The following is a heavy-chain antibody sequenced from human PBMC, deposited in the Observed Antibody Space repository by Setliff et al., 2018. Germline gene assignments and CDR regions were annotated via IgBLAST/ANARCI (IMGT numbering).Heavy chain of an antibody. V-gene: IGHV3-48*01. J-gene: IGHJ4*02. CDR3: ARPRSWVAGTPTFDY. CDR2: ISSSSSTI. D-gene: IGHD6-19*01. CDR1: GFTFSSYS. Sequence: GGSLRLSCAASGFTFSSYSMNWVRQAPGKRLEWVSYISSSSSTIYYADSVKGRFTISRDNAKNSLYLQMNSLRAEDTAVYYCARPRSWVAGTPTFDYWGQGTLVTVSS.